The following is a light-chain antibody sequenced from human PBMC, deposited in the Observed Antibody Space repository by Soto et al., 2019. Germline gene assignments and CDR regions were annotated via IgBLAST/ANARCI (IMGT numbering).Light chain of an antibody. J-gene: IGLJ1*01. CDR3: AAWDDSLNGYV. Sequence: QSVLTQPPSVSEAPSQRVTISGSGSSSNIGNNAVNWYQQLPGKAPKLLIYYDDLLPSGVSDRFSGSKSGTSASLAISGLQSEDEADYYCAAWDDSLNGYVFGTGTKVTVL. CDR1: SSNIGNNA. CDR2: YDD. V-gene: IGLV1-36*01.